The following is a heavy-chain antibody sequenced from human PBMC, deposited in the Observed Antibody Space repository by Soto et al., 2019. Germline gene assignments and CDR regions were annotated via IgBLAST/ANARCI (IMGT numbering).Heavy chain of an antibody. CDR2: IIPISETT. Sequence: SVKVSCKASGGTFSSLDINWVRQAPGQGLEWMGGIIPISETTNYAQIFQGRVSIVADKSTSTAYMELSRLRSEDTAVYYCARALLSHSYDSGGYDSYFHAMDVWGQGTPVTVSS. J-gene: IGHJ6*02. V-gene: IGHV1-69*06. CDR3: ARALLSHSYDSGGYDSYFHAMDV. D-gene: IGHD3-22*01. CDR1: GGTFSSLD.